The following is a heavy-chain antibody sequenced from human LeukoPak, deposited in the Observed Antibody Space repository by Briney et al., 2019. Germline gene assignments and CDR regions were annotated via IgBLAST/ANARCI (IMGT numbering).Heavy chain of an antibody. V-gene: IGHV3-7*01. D-gene: IGHD2-15*01. CDR2: IKQDGSEK. CDR3: ARGFVVVVAATTLFDY. Sequence: PGGSLRLPCAASGFTFSSYWMSWVRQAPGKGLEWVANIKQDGSEKYYVDSVKGRFTISRDNAKNSLYLQMNSLRAEDTAVYYCARGFVVVVAATTLFDYWGQGTLVTVSS. J-gene: IGHJ4*02. CDR1: GFTFSSYW.